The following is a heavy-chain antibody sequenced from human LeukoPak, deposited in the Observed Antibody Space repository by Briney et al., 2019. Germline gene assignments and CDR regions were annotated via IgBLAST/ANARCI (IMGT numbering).Heavy chain of an antibody. CDR1: GYTFTSYG. Sequence: ASVKVSRKASGYTFTSYGISWVRQAPGQGLEWMGWISAYNGNTNYAQKLQGRVTMTTDTSTSTAYMELRSLRSDDTAVYYCARSPSQCYYYYYMDVWGKGTTVTVSS. J-gene: IGHJ6*03. D-gene: IGHD2-2*01. V-gene: IGHV1-18*01. CDR3: ARSPSQCYYYYYMDV. CDR2: ISAYNGNT.